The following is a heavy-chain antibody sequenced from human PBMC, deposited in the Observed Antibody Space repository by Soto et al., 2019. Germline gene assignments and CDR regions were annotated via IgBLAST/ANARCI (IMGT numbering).Heavy chain of an antibody. CDR2: ISSSSSYI. D-gene: IGHD3-22*01. Sequence: GGSLRLSGTASGVTFSSYSMNWVRQAPGKGLEWVSSISSSSSYIYYADSVKGRFTISRDNAKNSLYLQMNSLRAEDTAVYYCARDPPYYYDSSGYYGSYWGQGTLVTVSS. V-gene: IGHV3-21*01. CDR3: ARDPPYYYDSSGYYGSY. J-gene: IGHJ4*02. CDR1: GVTFSSYS.